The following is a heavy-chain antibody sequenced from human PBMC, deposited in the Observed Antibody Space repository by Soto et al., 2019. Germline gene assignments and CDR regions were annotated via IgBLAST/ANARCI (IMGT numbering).Heavy chain of an antibody. V-gene: IGHV1-18*01. D-gene: IGHD3-9*01. Sequence: QIQLMQSGVAVKTPGPSLKVSCTTSGYTFTSHGIAWVRQAPGQGLEGMGWISTFNGKTDYAQKFQGRVTMTADTITSTVHMELRSLRSDDTGVYYCARLLTEGATFREDAFDLWGPGTKVTVSS. CDR1: GYTFTSHG. CDR2: ISTFNGKT. CDR3: ARLLTEGATFREDAFDL. J-gene: IGHJ3*01.